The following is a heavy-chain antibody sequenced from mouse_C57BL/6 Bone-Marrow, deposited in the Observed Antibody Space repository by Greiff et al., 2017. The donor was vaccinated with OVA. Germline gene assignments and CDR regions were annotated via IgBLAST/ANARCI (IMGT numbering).Heavy chain of an antibody. V-gene: IGHV1-81*01. D-gene: IGHD1-1*01. CDR2: IYPRSGNT. CDR3: ARLYYGVYWYFDV. J-gene: IGHJ1*03. Sequence: QVQLQQSGAELARPGASVKLSCKASGYTFTSYGISWVKQRTGQGLEWIGEIYPRSGNTYYNEKFKGKATLTADKSSSTAYMELRSLTSEDSAVYFCARLYYGVYWYFDVWGTGTTVTVSS. CDR1: GYTFTSYG.